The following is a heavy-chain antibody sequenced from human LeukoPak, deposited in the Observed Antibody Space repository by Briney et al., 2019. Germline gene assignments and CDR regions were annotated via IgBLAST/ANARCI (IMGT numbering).Heavy chain of an antibody. Sequence: PSETLSLTCTVSGGSISSYYWSWIRQTPGKGLEWMGYIYVSGSTTYYPSLKRRSHISIDTSKNQFSLTLSSVTAADAAVYYCARRAMMLAGGYFDYWGRETLVSASS. CDR1: GGSISSYY. D-gene: IGHD3-22*01. CDR3: ARRAMMLAGGYFDY. CDR2: IYVSGST. V-gene: IGHV4-59*08. J-gene: IGHJ4*02.